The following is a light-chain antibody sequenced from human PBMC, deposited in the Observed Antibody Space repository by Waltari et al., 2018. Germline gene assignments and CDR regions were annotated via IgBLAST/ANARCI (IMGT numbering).Light chain of an antibody. V-gene: IGLV2-11*01. J-gene: IGLJ3*02. CDR1: GSDVGDFNS. CDR2: DVT. CDR3: CSYAGIWV. Sequence: QSALTRPRSVSGSPGQSVTISCTGTGSDVGDFNSVSWYQQHPGKAPKLVIFDVTKRPSGVPDRFSGSKSGTSASLTVSGLQAEDEADYYCCSYAGIWVFGGGTKLTVL.